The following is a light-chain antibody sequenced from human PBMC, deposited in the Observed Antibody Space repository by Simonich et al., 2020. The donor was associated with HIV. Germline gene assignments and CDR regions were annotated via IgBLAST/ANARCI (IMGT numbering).Light chain of an antibody. CDR1: QSISTW. CDR3: QRSYSIPYI. CDR2: KAS. V-gene: IGKV1-5*03. J-gene: IGKJ2*01. Sequence: DIQMTQSPYTLSASVGDRVTIPCRASQSISTWLAWYQQKPGKCPKLLIYKASSLESGVPSRFSGSGSGTQFTLTISSLQPDDFATYYCQRSYSIPYIFGQGTKVEI.